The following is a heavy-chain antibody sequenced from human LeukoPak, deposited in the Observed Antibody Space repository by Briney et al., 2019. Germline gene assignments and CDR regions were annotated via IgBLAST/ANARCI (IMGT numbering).Heavy chain of an antibody. D-gene: IGHD2-15*01. J-gene: IGHJ4*02. V-gene: IGHV3-23*01. Sequence: GGSLRLSCAASGFTFSSYAMSWVRQAPGKGLEWVSAISGSGGSTYYADSVKGRFTISRDNSKNTLYLQMNSLRAEDTAVYYCAKDSIVVVVAAVYFDYWGQGTLVTVSS. CDR1: GFTFSSYA. CDR2: ISGSGGST. CDR3: AKDSIVVVVAAVYFDY.